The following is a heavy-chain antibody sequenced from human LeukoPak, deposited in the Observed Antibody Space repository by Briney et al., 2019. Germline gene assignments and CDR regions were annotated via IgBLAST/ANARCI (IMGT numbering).Heavy chain of an antibody. CDR3: ARDIYYGSGTTREDY. Sequence: SETLSLTCTVSGGSISSGGYYWSWIRQHPGKGLEWIGYIYYSGSTYYNPSLKSRVTISVDTSKNQFSLKLSSVTAADTAVYYCARDIYYGSGTTREDYWGQGTLVTVSS. D-gene: IGHD3-10*01. V-gene: IGHV4-31*03. CDR1: GGSISSGGYY. J-gene: IGHJ4*02. CDR2: IYYSGST.